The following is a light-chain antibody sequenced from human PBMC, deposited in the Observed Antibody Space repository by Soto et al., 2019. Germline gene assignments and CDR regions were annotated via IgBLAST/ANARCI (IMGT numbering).Light chain of an antibody. CDR3: QQYNYWPPWT. Sequence: PGERVTLSCRASQSVSSSYLTWYQQKPGQAPRLLIYGASTRATGIPARFSGSGSGTDFTLTISSLQPEDFAVYYCQQYNYWPPWTFGQGTKVDIK. V-gene: IGKV3D-7*01. J-gene: IGKJ1*01. CDR2: GAS. CDR1: QSVSSSY.